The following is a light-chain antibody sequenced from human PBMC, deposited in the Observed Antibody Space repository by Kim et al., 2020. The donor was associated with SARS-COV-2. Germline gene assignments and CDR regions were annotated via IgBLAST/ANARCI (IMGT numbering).Light chain of an antibody. CDR1: QSVSSSY. Sequence: SPGERAPLSCRASQSVSSSYLAWYQQKSGQAPRLLIYGASTRATGIPDRFSGSGSGTDFTLTITRLEPEDFAVYYCQQYDSSPITFGQGTRLEIK. J-gene: IGKJ5*01. CDR3: QQYDSSPIT. CDR2: GAS. V-gene: IGKV3-20*01.